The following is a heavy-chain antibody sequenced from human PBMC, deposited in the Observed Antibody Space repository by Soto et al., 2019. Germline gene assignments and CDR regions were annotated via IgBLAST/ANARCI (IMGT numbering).Heavy chain of an antibody. Sequence: EVQLLESGGGFVQPGGSLRLSCAASGITFRNYAMSWVRQAPGKGLEWVSVVSGSGDSTYYAESVKCRFTISRDNSKNPLHLQMNSLGAEDTAVYYCATRNYYDSSGYYYWYYFDFWGQGTLVTVSS. D-gene: IGHD3-22*01. CDR2: VSGSGDST. CDR1: GITFRNYA. V-gene: IGHV3-23*01. CDR3: ATRNYYDSSGYYYWYYFDF. J-gene: IGHJ4*02.